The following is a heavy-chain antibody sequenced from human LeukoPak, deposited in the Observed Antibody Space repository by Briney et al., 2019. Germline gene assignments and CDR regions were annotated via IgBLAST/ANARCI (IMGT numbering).Heavy chain of an antibody. Sequence: PSETLSLTCTVSGVSIRSTSYYWGWIRQPPGKGLEWIGYIYYSGSTNCNPSLKSRVTISVDTSKNQFSLKLSSVTAADTAVYYCASYHYYCSSTSCYGRGFDPWGQGTLVTASS. V-gene: IGHV4-61*05. CDR2: IYYSGST. D-gene: IGHD2-2*01. J-gene: IGHJ5*02. CDR1: GVSIRSTSYY. CDR3: ASYHYYCSSTSCYGRGFDP.